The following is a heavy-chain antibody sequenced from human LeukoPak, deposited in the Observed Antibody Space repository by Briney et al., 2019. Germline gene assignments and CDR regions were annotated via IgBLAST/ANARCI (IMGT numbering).Heavy chain of an antibody. V-gene: IGHV3-48*01. J-gene: IGHJ5*02. CDR2: IGTSSSSR. CDR3: ARGSKYTSSWSRNKWFDP. Sequence: GGSLRLSCAASGFTFSSYSMNWVRQAPGKGLEWISYIGTSSSSRFYADSVKGRFTISRDNSKNTLYLQMNSLRAEDTAVYYCARGSKYTSSWSRNKWFDPWGQGTLVTVSS. CDR1: GFTFSSYS. D-gene: IGHD6-13*01.